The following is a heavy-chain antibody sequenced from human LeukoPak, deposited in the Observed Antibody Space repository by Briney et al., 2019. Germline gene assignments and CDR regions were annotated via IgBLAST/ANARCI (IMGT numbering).Heavy chain of an antibody. CDR2: INYSGNT. J-gene: IGHJ5*02. CDR3: ARDYILTANNQPAWFDP. V-gene: IGHV4-59*01. Sequence: SETLSLTCTVSGDSISSYYWNWLRQPPGKGLEWIAYINYSGNTNYNPSLKSRVTISVDTSKNQFSLKLSSVTAADTAAYYCARDYILTANNQPAWFDPWGQGTLVTVSS. D-gene: IGHD3-9*01. CDR1: GDSISSYY.